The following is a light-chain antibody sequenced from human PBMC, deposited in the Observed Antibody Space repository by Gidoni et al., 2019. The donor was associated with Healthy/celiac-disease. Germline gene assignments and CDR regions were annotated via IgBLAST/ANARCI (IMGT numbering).Light chain of an antibody. V-gene: IGKV4-1*01. J-gene: IGKJ1*01. Sequence: DIVMTQSPDSLAVSLGERATINCKSSQSVLYSSNNKNDLAWYQQKPGQPPKLLIYWASTRESGVPDRFSGSGSGTDFTLTISSLQAEDVAVYYCQQYYSTPSFXXXTKVEIK. CDR2: WAS. CDR3: QQYYSTPS. CDR1: QSVLYSSNNKND.